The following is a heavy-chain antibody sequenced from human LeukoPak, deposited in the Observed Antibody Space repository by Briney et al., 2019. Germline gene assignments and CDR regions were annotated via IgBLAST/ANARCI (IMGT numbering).Heavy chain of an antibody. J-gene: IGHJ4*02. CDR3: ARAYYYDSSGSEGDDY. Sequence: GGSLRLSCEDSEFTFSSYSMNWVRQAPGKGLEWVSSISSSSSYIYYADSVKGRFTISRDNAKNSLYLQMNSLRAEDTAVYYCARAYYYDSSGSEGDDYWGQGTLVTVSS. D-gene: IGHD3-22*01. CDR2: ISSSSSYI. V-gene: IGHV3-21*01. CDR1: EFTFSSYS.